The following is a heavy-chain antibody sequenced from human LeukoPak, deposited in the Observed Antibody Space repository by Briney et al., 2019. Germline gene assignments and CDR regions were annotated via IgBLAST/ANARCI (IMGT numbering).Heavy chain of an antibody. D-gene: IGHD3-10*01. CDR2: IYYNGST. CDR1: SGSIRSYY. CDR3: ARESLTKNMVRGVTYIWGWFDP. V-gene: IGHV4-59*01. J-gene: IGHJ5*02. Sequence: SETLSLTCTVSSGSIRSYYWSWIRQPPGKGLEWIGYIYYNGSTNYNPSLKSRVTTSVDTSKNQFSLKLSSVTAADTAVYYCARESLTKNMVRGVTYIWGWFDPWGQGTRVTVSS.